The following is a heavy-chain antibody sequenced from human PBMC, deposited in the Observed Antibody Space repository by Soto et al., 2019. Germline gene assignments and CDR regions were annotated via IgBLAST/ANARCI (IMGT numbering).Heavy chain of an antibody. J-gene: IGHJ4*02. CDR2: INWDSGDI. V-gene: IGHV3-9*01. Sequence: SLRLSSVVSGISFDDYAMHWVRQVPGKGLEWVSGINWDSGDIGYADSVKGRLTISRDNAKNSLYLQMNSLKTEDTALYYCAKDTAPGFYDANGHLDYWGQGTPVTVSS. CDR3: AKDTAPGFYDANGHLDY. CDR1: GISFDDYA. D-gene: IGHD2-8*01.